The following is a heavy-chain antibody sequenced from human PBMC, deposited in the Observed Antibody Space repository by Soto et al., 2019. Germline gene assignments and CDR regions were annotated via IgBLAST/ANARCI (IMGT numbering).Heavy chain of an antibody. J-gene: IGHJ3*02. CDR1: GGSISSYY. D-gene: IGHD1-1*01. Sequence: SETLSLTCTVSGGSISSYYWSWIRQPPGKGLEWIGYIYYSGSTNYNPSLKSRVTISVDTSKNQFSLKLSSVTAADTAVYYCARRTPILDDAFDIWGQGTMVTVSS. CDR3: ARRTPILDDAFDI. CDR2: IYYSGST. V-gene: IGHV4-59*08.